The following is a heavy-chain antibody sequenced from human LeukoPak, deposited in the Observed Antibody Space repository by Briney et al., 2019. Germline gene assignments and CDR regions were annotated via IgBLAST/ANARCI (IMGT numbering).Heavy chain of an antibody. J-gene: IGHJ4*02. D-gene: IGHD1-14*01. V-gene: IGHV3-30-3*01. CDR2: ISYDGNNK. Sequence: GGSLRLSCAASGFTFSDYAMHWVRQAPGKGLEWVAVISYDGNNKYYADSVKGRFTISRDSSKNTLYLQMNSLRAEDTAVYYCARDRRLDHIDYWGQGTLVTVSS. CDR1: GFTFSDYA. CDR3: ARDRRLDHIDY.